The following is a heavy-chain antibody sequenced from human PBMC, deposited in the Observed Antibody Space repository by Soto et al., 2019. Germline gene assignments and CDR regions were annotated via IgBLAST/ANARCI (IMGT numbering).Heavy chain of an antibody. V-gene: IGHV4-4*02. CDR2: IFHDGTA. CDR3: ARLGYDTRLNYMYFDF. J-gene: IGHJ4*02. Sequence: QVTLQESGPGLATPSGTLSLTCAVSGVSISSGNWWTWVRQSPQRGLEYIGEIFHDGTANYYPSFERRVAISVDTSKNQFSLKLTSVTAADTAIYFCARLGYDTRLNYMYFDFWGQGTLVTVSS. D-gene: IGHD2-2*01. CDR1: GVSISSGNW.